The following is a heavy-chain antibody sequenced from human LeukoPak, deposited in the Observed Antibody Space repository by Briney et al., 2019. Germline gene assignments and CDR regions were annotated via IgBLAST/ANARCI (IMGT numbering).Heavy chain of an antibody. D-gene: IGHD3-3*01. CDR3: ASGINAYDLFFDY. CDR2: LNSGGGRA. J-gene: IGHJ4*02. Sequence: ASVKVSCTASGYIFANHHVHWVRQAPGQGCEWVGSLNSGGGRAKYAQQFQGKSAVTRHTSTSTVYMELSSLRSDDTAVYYCASGINAYDLFFDYWGQGTLVTVSS. CDR1: GYIFANHH. V-gene: IGHV1-46*01.